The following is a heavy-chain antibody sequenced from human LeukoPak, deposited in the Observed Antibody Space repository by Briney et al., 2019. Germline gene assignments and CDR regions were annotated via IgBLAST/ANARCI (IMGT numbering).Heavy chain of an antibody. CDR3: ARDIGNGRDFDY. D-gene: IGHD1-1*01. CDR2: INPNSGGT. Sequence: ASVKVSCKASGYTFTGCYMHWVRQAPGQGLEWMGRINPNSGGTNYAQKFQGRVTMTRDTSISTAYMELSRLRSDDTAVYYCARDIGNGRDFDYWGQGTLVTVSS. CDR1: GYTFTGCY. V-gene: IGHV1-2*06. J-gene: IGHJ4*02.